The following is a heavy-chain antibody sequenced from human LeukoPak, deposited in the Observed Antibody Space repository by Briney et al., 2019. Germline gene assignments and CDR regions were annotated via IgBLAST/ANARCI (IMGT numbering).Heavy chain of an antibody. CDR3: ARGGPDVFTGYSAFDH. Sequence: VKPSGTLSLTCAVSGASISSSNWWSWVRQPPGKGLEWVGDIYHSGSTNYNSSLKSRVTMSVDTSKNQFSLILTSVTAADTAVYYCARGGPDVFTGYSAFDHWGQGTLVTVSS. J-gene: IGHJ4*02. CDR1: GASISSSNW. D-gene: IGHD3-9*01. CDR2: IYHSGST. V-gene: IGHV4-4*02.